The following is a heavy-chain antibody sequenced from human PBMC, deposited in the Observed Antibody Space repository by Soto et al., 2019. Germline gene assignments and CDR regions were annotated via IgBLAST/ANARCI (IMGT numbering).Heavy chain of an antibody. CDR2: ISAYNGNT. CDR3: TKDSSDYGRGYFYPRDV. CDR1: GYTFTSYG. D-gene: IGHD4-17*01. V-gene: IGHV1-18*01. J-gene: IGHJ6*02. Sequence: ASVKVSCKASGYTFTSYGISWVRQAPGQGLEWMGWISAYNGNTNYAQKLQGRVTMTTDTSTSTAYMELRSLRSDDTAVYYCTKDSSDYGRGYFYPRDVWGQGTTVTVSS.